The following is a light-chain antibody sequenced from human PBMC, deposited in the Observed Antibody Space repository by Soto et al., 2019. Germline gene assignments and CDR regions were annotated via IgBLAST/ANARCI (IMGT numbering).Light chain of an antibody. V-gene: IGLV2-18*01. CDR3: SLYTTSNTLNWV. J-gene: IGLJ3*02. CDR2: EVS. Sequence: QSALTQPPSVSGSPGQSVTISCTGTSSDVGSYNRVSWFQQPPGTAPKLIIYEVSERPSGVPDRFSGSKSGNTASLTISGLQAEDEADYYCSLYTTSNTLNWVFGGGTKLTVL. CDR1: SSDVGSYNR.